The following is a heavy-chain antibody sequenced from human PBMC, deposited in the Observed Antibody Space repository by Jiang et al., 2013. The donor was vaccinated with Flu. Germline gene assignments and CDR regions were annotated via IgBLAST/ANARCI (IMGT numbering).Heavy chain of an antibody. CDR2: INPNSGGT. Sequence: EVKKPGASVKVSCKASGYTFTGYYMHWVRQAPGQGLEWMGWINPNSGGTNYAQKFQGWVTMTRDTSISTAYMELSRLRSDDTAVYYCARTTYYYDSSGYHDAFDIWGQGTMVTVSS. V-gene: IGHV1-2*04. D-gene: IGHD3-22*01. CDR1: GYTFTGYY. J-gene: IGHJ3*02. CDR3: ARTTYYYDSSGYHDAFDI.